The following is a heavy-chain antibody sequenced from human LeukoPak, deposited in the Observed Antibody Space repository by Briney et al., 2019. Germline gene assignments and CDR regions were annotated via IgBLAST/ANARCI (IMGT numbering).Heavy chain of an antibody. CDR3: ATLRRDGYNYGSGTFDY. V-gene: IGHV4-34*01. Sequence: SETLSLTCAVYGGSFSGYYWSWIRQPPGKGLEWIGEINHSGSTNYNPSLKSRVTISVDTSKNQFSLKLSSVTAADTAVYYCATLRRDGYNYGSGTFDYWGQATLVTVSS. D-gene: IGHD5-24*01. J-gene: IGHJ4*02. CDR1: GGSFSGYY. CDR2: INHSGST.